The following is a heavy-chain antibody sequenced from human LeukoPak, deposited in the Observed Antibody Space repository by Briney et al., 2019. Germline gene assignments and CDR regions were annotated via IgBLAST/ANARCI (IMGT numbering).Heavy chain of an antibody. CDR2: INQDGGEK. Sequence: RSGRSLTLACAASGLTFSSHWANWVSQAPGKGLEWVVNINQDGGEKYYVDSVKGGFTISRDNAKNTLYLKMNSLRAEDTAVYYCARPDCSSTICYEYYYDYYGMDVWGEGATVSVSS. V-gene: IGHV3-7*01. CDR1: GLTFSSHW. CDR3: ARPDCSSTICYEYYYDYYGMDV. J-gene: IGHJ6*04. D-gene: IGHD2-2*01.